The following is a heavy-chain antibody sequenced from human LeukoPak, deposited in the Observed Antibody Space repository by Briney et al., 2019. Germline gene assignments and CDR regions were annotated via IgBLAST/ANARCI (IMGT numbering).Heavy chain of an antibody. Sequence: ASVKVSCKASGYTFTSYGISWVRQAPGQGLEWMGWISAYNGNTNYAQKFQGRVTMTRNTSISTAYMELSSLRSEDTAVYYCARGTGELYSSSWYARNNWFDPWGQGTLVTVSS. V-gene: IGHV1-18*01. CDR3: ARGTGELYSSSWYARNNWFDP. D-gene: IGHD6-13*01. CDR2: ISAYNGNT. J-gene: IGHJ5*02. CDR1: GYTFTSYG.